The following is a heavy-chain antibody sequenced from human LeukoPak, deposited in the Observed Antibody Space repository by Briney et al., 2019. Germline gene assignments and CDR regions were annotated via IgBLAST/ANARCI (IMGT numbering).Heavy chain of an antibody. J-gene: IGHJ4*02. CDR2: IRNDGSKK. V-gene: IGHV3-30*02. D-gene: IGHD3-9*01. CDR3: AKDRDVRYFDWLPQWTQPDRDY. CDR1: EFSFSSSG. Sequence: GGSLRLSCAASEFSFSSSGMHWVRQAPGKGLEWVTFIRNDGSKKYYADSVKGRFTISRDNSKNTLYLQMNSLRAEDTAVYYCAKDRDVRYFDWLPQWTQPDRDYWGQGTLVTVSS.